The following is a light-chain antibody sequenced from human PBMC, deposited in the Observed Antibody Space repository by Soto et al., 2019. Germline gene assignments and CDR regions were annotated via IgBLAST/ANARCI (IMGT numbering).Light chain of an antibody. CDR3: QQRFNLPAA. J-gene: IGKJ1*01. CDR1: QGVGSF. CDR2: DAY. Sequence: EIGLTQSPPTLSLSPGERAALSCRASQGVGSFLAWYQQKPGQAPRLLIYDAYNMPPGIPARFSGSGSGTDFTLAISSLESEDFAVYFCQQRFNLPAAFGQGTKVEIK. V-gene: IGKV3-11*01.